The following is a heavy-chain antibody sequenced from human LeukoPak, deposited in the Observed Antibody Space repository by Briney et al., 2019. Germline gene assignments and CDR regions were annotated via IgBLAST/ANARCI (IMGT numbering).Heavy chain of an antibody. CDR2: ISSSSSYI. D-gene: IGHD6-19*01. CDR1: GFTFSSYS. Sequence: GGSLRLSCAASGFTFSSYSMNWVRQAPGKGLEWVSSISSSSSYIYYADSVKGRFTISRDNAKNSLYLQMNSLRAEDTAVYYCARVPVRYSSGSYSWFDPWGQGTLVTVSS. CDR3: ARVPVRYSSGSYSWFDP. J-gene: IGHJ5*02. V-gene: IGHV3-21*01.